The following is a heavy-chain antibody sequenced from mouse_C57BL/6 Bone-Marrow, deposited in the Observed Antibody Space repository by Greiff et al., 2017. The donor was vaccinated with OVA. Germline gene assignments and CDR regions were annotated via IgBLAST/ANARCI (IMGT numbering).Heavy chain of an antibody. D-gene: IGHD1-1*01. CDR1: GFTFSSYT. V-gene: IGHV5-9*01. CDR2: ISGGGGNT. CDR3: ARPYGY. J-gene: IGHJ2*01. Sequence: EVQRVESGGGLVKPGGSLKLSCAASGFTFSSYTMSWVRQTPEKRLEWVATISGGGGNTYYPDSVKGRFTISRDNAKNTLYLQMSSLGSEDTALYYCARPYGYWGQGTTLTVSS.